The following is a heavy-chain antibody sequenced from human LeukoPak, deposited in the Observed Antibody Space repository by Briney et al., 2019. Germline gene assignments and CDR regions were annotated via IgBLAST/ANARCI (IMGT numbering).Heavy chain of an antibody. J-gene: IGHJ4*02. Sequence: PGGSLRLSCAASGFTVSSNYMSWVRQAPGKGLEWVSILYSGGGTYYADSVKGRFTISRDNSKNTLYLQMSSLRAEDTAVYYCAHGSMYQLDYWGQGTLVTVSS. CDR2: LYSGGGT. V-gene: IGHV3-66*01. CDR3: AHGSMYQLDY. CDR1: GFTVSSNY. D-gene: IGHD2-2*01.